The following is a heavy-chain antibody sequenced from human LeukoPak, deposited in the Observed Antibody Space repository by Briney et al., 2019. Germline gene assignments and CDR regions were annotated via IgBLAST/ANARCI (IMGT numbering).Heavy chain of an antibody. V-gene: IGHV3-23*01. Sequence: GGSLRLSCAASGFSFSSYAMSWVRQAPGKGLEWVSSISGSGVSTYYADSVKGRFTVSRDNSKSTLYLQMNSLRAEDTAVYYCAKDERNWNYNLASQTYDWGQGTLVTVSS. CDR1: GFSFSSYA. D-gene: IGHD1-7*01. CDR2: ISGSGVST. J-gene: IGHJ4*02. CDR3: AKDERNWNYNLASQTYD.